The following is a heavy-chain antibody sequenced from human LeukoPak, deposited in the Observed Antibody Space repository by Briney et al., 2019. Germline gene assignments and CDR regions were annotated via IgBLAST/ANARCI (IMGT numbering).Heavy chain of an antibody. CDR3: ARGNWNDEGFFDF. CDR1: GFNFNTDN. CDR2: ISDRSDYI. J-gene: IGHJ4*02. Sequence: GGSLRLSCSALGFNFNTDNMNWVRQAPGKGLEWVSSISDRSDYIYYSDSLRGRFSISRDNANNSLYLLMNSLRAEDTAIYYCARGNWNDEGFFDFWGQGILVTVSS. V-gene: IGHV3-21*01. D-gene: IGHD1-1*01.